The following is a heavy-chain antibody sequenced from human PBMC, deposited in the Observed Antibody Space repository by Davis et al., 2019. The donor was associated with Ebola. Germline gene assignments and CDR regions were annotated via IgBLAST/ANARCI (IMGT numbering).Heavy chain of an antibody. CDR3: AREGYCSGGSCYHFDY. J-gene: IGHJ4*02. D-gene: IGHD2-15*01. V-gene: IGHV1-2*06. Sequence: ASVLVSCKASGYSFTGYYMHCVRQAPAQGLEWMGRINPNSGGTNYAQKFQGRVTMTRDTSISTAYMELSRLRSDDTAVYYCAREGYCSGGSCYHFDYWGQGTLVTVSS. CDR1: GYSFTGYY. CDR2: INPNSGGT.